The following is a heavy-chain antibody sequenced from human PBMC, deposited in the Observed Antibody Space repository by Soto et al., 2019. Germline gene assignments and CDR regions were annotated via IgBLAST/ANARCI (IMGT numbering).Heavy chain of an antibody. J-gene: IGHJ4*02. CDR1: GDTFTDYY. CDR3: ARGGHVVVVTAALDY. D-gene: IGHD2-21*02. CDR2: VNPSGGHT. V-gene: IGHV1-46*01. Sequence: QVQLMQSGAEVKKPGASVKVSCKASGDTFTDYYIHWVRQAPGQGLEWMGTVNPSGGHTTYAQHFLGRVTMSRDTSTTTLYTALTSLTSDDTAIYYCARGGHVVVVTAALDYWGQGTLVTVSS.